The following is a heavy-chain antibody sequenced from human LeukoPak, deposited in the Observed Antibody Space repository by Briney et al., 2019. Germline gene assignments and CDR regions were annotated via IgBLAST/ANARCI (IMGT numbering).Heavy chain of an antibody. D-gene: IGHD5-24*01. J-gene: IGHJ3*02. V-gene: IGHV3-48*02. CDR3: ARVSRGAGYNTGSFDI. Sequence: GGSLRLSCAASGFTFSNYRMNWVRQAPGKGLEWVSYISGSSASIYYADSVKGRFTISRDNAKNSLYLQMNSLRDEDTAVYFCARVSRGAGYNTGSFDIWGQGTMVTVSS. CDR1: GFTFSNYR. CDR2: ISGSSASI.